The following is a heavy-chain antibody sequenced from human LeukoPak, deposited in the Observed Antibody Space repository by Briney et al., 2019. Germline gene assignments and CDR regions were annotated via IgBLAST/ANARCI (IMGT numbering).Heavy chain of an antibody. J-gene: IGHJ6*03. CDR3: ARVEPNYDFWSGYFSDPFRSHYYMDV. CDR1: GFTFSNYE. D-gene: IGHD3-3*01. V-gene: IGHV3-48*03. CDR2: ISTSGRTI. Sequence: GGSLRLSCAASGFTFSNYEMNWVRQAPGKGLEWVSYISTSGRTIYYADSVKGRFTISRDNAKNSMYLQMNSLRAEDTAVYYCARVEPNYDFWSGYFSDPFRSHYYMDVWGKGTTVTVSS.